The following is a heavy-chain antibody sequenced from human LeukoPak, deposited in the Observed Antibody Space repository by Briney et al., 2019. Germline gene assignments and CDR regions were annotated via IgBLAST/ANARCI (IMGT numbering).Heavy chain of an antibody. CDR1: GFTFSSYA. CDR2: IGGSGGST. Sequence: PGGSLRLSCAASGFTFSSYAMSWVRQAPGKGLEWVSAIGGSGGSTYYADSVKGRFTISRDNSKNTLYLQMNSLRAEDTAVYYCAKGERWLQHYFDYWGQGTLVTVSS. V-gene: IGHV3-23*01. CDR3: AKGERWLQHYFDY. D-gene: IGHD5-24*01. J-gene: IGHJ4*02.